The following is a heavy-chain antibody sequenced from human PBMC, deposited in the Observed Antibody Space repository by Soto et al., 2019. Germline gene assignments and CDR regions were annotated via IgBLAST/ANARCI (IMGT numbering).Heavy chain of an antibody. J-gene: IGHJ4*02. CDR1: GFTFSTYT. V-gene: IGHV3-21*06. CDR3: VRGDGRDY. CDR2: ISSTGSTT. Sequence: EVQLVESGGGLVKPGGSLRLSCAASGFTFSTYTMNWVRQAPGKGLEWVSSISSTGSTTFYVDSVKGRFTISRDNAKNSLYLQLNGLSAEDTALYHCVRGDGRDYWGQGTPVTVSS. D-gene: IGHD2-21*01.